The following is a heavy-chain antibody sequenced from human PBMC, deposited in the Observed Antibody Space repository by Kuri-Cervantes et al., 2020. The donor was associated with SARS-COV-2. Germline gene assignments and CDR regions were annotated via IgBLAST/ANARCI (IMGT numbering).Heavy chain of an antibody. J-gene: IGHJ3*02. Sequence: GSLRLSCTVSGGSVSSGGYYWSWIRQPPGKGLEWIGYIYYSGSTNYNPSLKSRVTISVDTSKNQFSLKLSSVTAADTAVYYCARYTRAMIVVVTGARAFDIWGQGTMVTVSS. V-gene: IGHV4-61*08. CDR1: GGSVSSGGYY. CDR3: ARYTRAMIVVVTGARAFDI. CDR2: IYYSGST. D-gene: IGHD3-22*01.